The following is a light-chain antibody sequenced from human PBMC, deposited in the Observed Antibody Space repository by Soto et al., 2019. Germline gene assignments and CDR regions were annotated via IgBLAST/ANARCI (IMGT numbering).Light chain of an antibody. CDR2: DAS. CDR3: QQRSDWPLT. Sequence: EIVLTQSPATLSLSPGERATLSCRASQSVSSSLAWYQQRPGQAPRLLIYDASNRATGIPARFSGSGPGTDFTLTISSLEPEDFAVYYCQQRSDWPLTFGGGTKVEIK. J-gene: IGKJ4*01. CDR1: QSVSSS. V-gene: IGKV3-11*01.